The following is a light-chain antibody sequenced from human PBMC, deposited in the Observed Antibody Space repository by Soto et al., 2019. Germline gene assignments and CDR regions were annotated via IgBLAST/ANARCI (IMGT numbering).Light chain of an antibody. V-gene: IGKV1-39*01. CDR2: AAS. Sequence: DIQMTQSPSSLSASVEDRVIITCRASQSISNHLNWYQQKPGKAPKLLIFAASSLQSGVPSRFSGSRSGPDFTLTISSLQPEDFETYYCQQSYSSPPTFGQGTKMDIK. CDR1: QSISNH. J-gene: IGKJ1*01. CDR3: QQSYSSPPT.